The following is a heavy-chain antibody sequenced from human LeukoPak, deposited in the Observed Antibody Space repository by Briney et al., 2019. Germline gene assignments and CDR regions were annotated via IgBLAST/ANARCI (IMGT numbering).Heavy chain of an antibody. CDR1: GFTFSSYG. D-gene: IGHD5-24*01. J-gene: IGHJ4*02. CDR2: IWYDGGNK. CDR3: ARESMAAIMRDYFDY. Sequence: GGSLRLSCAASGFTFSSYGMHWVRQAPGKGLEWVAFIWYDGGNKYYADSVKGRFTISRDNSKNTLYLLLNSMRAEDTAIYYCARESMAAIMRDYFDYWGQGTLVTVSS. V-gene: IGHV3-33*01.